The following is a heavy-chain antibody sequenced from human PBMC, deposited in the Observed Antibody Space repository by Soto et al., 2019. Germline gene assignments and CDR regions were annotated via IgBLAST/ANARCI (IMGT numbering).Heavy chain of an antibody. CDR2: INPSGGST. CDR3: ARDISVDSIAAVLTGYFDY. J-gene: IGHJ4*02. CDR1: GYTFTSYY. V-gene: IGHV1-46*01. D-gene: IGHD6-6*01. Sequence: ASVKVSCKASGYTFTSYYMHWVRQAPGQGLEWMGIINPSGGSTSYAQKFQGRVTMTRDTSTSTVYMELSSLRSEDTAVYYCARDISVDSIAAVLTGYFDYWGQGTLVTVSS.